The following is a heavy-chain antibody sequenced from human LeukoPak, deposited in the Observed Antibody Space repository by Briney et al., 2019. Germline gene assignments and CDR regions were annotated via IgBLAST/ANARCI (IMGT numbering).Heavy chain of an antibody. D-gene: IGHD5-18*01. CDR1: GFTVSSDY. CDR3: ARDGGYSYGYGFDY. V-gene: IGHV3-53*01. CDR2: IYNGEST. J-gene: IGHJ4*02. Sequence: GGSLRLSCAASGFTVSSDYMSWVRQAPGKGLEWVSTIYNGESTYYADSVKGRFTISRDNSKNTLYLQMNSLRAEDTAMYYCARDGGYSYGYGFDYWGQGILVTVSS.